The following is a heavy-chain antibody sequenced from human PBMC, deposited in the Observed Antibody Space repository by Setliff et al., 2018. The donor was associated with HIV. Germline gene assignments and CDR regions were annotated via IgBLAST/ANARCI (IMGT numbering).Heavy chain of an antibody. J-gene: IGHJ3*02. Sequence: GASVKVSCKASGGTFSSYAISWVRQAPGQGLQWMGGIIPIFGTANHAQKFQGRVTITADESTSTAYMELSSLRSEDTAVYYCARDIGYCSSTSCYHAFDIWGQGTMVTVSS. D-gene: IGHD2-2*01. CDR1: GGTFSSYA. V-gene: IGHV1-69*13. CDR3: ARDIGYCSSTSCYHAFDI. CDR2: IIPIFGTA.